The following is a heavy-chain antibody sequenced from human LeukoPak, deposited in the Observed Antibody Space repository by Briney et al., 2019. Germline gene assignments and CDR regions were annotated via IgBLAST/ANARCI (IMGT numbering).Heavy chain of an antibody. Sequence: GGSLRLSCAASGFTFSSHWMHWVRQAPGKGLVWASRINSDGSSTSYADSVKGRFTISRDNAKNTLYLQMNSLRAEDTAVYYCARETPRRGETRDGYRWGQGTVVTVSS. CDR3: ARETPRRGETRDGYR. CDR1: GFTFSSHW. V-gene: IGHV3-74*01. J-gene: IGHJ4*02. D-gene: IGHD5-24*01. CDR2: INSDGSST.